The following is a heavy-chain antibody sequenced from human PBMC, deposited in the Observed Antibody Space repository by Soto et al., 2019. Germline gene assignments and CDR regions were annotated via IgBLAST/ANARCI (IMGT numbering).Heavy chain of an antibody. Sequence: QVQLVQSGAEVKKPGASVKVSCKASGYTFTSYYMHWVRQAPGQGLEWMGIINPSGGSTSYAQKFPGRVTMTRDTSTSTVYMELSSLRSEDTAVYYCARDKAITIFGVVKPENWFDPWGQGTLVTVSS. V-gene: IGHV1-46*03. CDR3: ARDKAITIFGVVKPENWFDP. CDR1: GYTFTSYY. D-gene: IGHD3-3*01. J-gene: IGHJ5*02. CDR2: INPSGGST.